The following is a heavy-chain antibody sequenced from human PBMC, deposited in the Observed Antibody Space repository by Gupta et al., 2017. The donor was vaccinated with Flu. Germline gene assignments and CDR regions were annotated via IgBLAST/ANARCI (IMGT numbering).Heavy chain of an antibody. V-gene: IGHV1-24*01. CDR3: ATDLKWDAFDI. D-gene: IGHD1-26*01. Sequence: TLTELSMHWVRQAPGKGLEWMGGLDPEDGETIYAQKFQGRVTMTEDTSTDTAYMELSSLRSEDTAVYYCATDLKWDAFDIWGQGTMVTVSS. J-gene: IGHJ3*02. CDR2: LDPEDGET. CDR1: TLTELS.